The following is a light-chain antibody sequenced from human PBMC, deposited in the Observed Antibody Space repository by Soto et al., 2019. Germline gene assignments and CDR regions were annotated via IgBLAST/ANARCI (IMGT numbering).Light chain of an antibody. V-gene: IGKV3-20*01. Sequence: EIVLTQSPGTLSLSPGERATLSCRASQSVSSSYLACYQQKPGQAPRLLIYGASSRATGIPDRFSGSGSGTVFTLTISRLEPEDFAVYYYQQYGSSPPITFGQGTRLEIK. CDR1: QSVSSSY. CDR2: GAS. J-gene: IGKJ5*01. CDR3: QQYGSSPPIT.